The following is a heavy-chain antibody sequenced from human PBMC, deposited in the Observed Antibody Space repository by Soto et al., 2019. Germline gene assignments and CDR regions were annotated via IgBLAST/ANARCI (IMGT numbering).Heavy chain of an antibody. V-gene: IGHV3-11*06. J-gene: IGHJ6*02. D-gene: IGHD2-2*01. CDR2: ISTFSTYT. Sequence: AGGSLRLSCAASGFTFSDYYMSWIRQAPGKGLEWISYISTFSTYTNYADSVKGRFTISRDNAKNSMHLQMNSLRADDTAVYYCARFRDCSNNICSYGMDVWGQGTTVTVSS. CDR1: GFTFSDYY. CDR3: ARFRDCSNNICSYGMDV.